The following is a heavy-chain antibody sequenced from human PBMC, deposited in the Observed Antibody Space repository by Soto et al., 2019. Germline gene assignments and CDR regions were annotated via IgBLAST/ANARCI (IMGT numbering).Heavy chain of an antibody. D-gene: IGHD5-18*01. CDR2: VSYSGKT. CDR3: AREPGYIYCLCYYYYYRLAV. J-gene: IGHJ6*02. CDR1: GGSINGYY. V-gene: IGHV4-59*01. Sequence: SETLSLTCNVSGGSINGYYWSWIRQPPGKRLEWVGSVSYSGKTNYNPSLKSRVTISVDMSKNQFSLKLSSVTAADTAVYYCAREPGYIYCLCYYYYYRLAVCGQGTSVTVSS.